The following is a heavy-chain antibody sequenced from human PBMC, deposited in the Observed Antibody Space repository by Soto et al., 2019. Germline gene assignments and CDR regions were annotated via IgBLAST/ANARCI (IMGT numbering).Heavy chain of an antibody. J-gene: IGHJ6*02. V-gene: IGHV3-11*01. Sequence: PGGSLRLSCAASGFTFSDSYMSWIRQAPGKGLEWISYITFSGNTVYYADSLKGRFTISRDNAKNSLYLQMNRLRAEDTAVYYCARVSWREKYGMDVWGQRTTVTVSS. CDR3: ARVSWREKYGMDV. CDR1: GFTFSDSY. CDR2: ITFSGNTV.